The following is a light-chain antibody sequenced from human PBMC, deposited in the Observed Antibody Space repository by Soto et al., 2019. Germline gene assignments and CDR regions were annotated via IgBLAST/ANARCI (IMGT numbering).Light chain of an antibody. V-gene: IGKV3-20*01. J-gene: IGKJ1*01. CDR3: QQYTDWPLT. CDR1: QSVTSNY. Sequence: EVVMTQSPATLSVSPGEGAILSCRPSQSVTSNYLAWYQQKPGQAPRLLIYGISSRATGVPDRFSGSGSGTDFTLTISRLEPEDFAVYYCQQYTDWPLTFGQGTKVDI. CDR2: GIS.